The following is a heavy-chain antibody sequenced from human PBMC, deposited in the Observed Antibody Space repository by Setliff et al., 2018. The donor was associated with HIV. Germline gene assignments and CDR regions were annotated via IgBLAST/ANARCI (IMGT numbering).Heavy chain of an antibody. CDR3: ATIRLIMVRGIPNWFDP. CDR1: GGSFSSSSYS. CDR2: IDYSGRT. Sequence: KPSETLSLTCIVSGGSFSSSSYSWGWIRLPPGKGLEWIGSIDYSGRTYYNPSLKSRVTISVDTSKNQFSLNLSSVTAADTAVYYCATIRLIMVRGIPNWFDPWGQGTLVTVSS. D-gene: IGHD3-10*01. J-gene: IGHJ5*02. V-gene: IGHV4-39*01.